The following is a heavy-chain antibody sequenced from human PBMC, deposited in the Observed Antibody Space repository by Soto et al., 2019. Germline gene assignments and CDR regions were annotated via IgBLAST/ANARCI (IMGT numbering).Heavy chain of an antibody. CDR3: ARERESYARYFDWGHDAFDI. CDR2: IYYSGST. V-gene: IGHV4-59*01. CDR1: GGSISSYY. Sequence: PSETLSLTCTVSGGSISSYYWSWIRQPPGKGLEWIGYIYYSGSTNYNPSLKSRVTISVDTSKNQFSLKLSSVTAADTAVYYCARERESYARYFDWGHDAFDIWGQGTMVTVSS. J-gene: IGHJ3*02. D-gene: IGHD3-9*01.